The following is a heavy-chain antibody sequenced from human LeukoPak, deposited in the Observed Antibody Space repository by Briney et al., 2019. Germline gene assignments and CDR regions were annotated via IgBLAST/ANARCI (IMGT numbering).Heavy chain of an antibody. Sequence: SETLSLTCAVYGGSFSGYYWGWIRQPPGKGLEWIGEINHSGSTNYNPSLKSRVTISVDTSKNQFSLKLSSVTTADTAVYYCASSDSFYWGQGTLVTVSS. CDR1: GGSFSGYY. J-gene: IGHJ4*02. D-gene: IGHD2-21*02. CDR3: ASSDSFY. V-gene: IGHV4-34*01. CDR2: INHSGST.